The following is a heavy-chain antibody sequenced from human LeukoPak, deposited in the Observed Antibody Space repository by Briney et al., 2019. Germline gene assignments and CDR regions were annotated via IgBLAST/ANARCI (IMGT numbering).Heavy chain of an antibody. V-gene: IGHV3-21*01. D-gene: IGHD3-16*02. J-gene: IGHJ3*02. Sequence: GGSLRLSCAASGFAFSSYSMNWVRQAPGQGLEWVSSISSSSSYIYYADSVKGRFTISRDNAKNSLYLQMNSLRAEDTAVYYCTSIPSDYVWGSYRYPNDAFDIWGQGTMVTVSS. CDR1: GFAFSSYS. CDR3: TSIPSDYVWGSYRYPNDAFDI. CDR2: ISSSSSYI.